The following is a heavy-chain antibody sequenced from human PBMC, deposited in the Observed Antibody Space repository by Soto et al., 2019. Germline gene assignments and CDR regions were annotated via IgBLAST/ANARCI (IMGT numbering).Heavy chain of an antibody. V-gene: IGHV4-61*01. J-gene: IGHJ6*02. CDR3: ARDHVATRDKYYYYGMDV. Sequence: SETLSLTCTVSGGSVSSGSYYWSWIRQPPGKGLEWIGYIYYSGSTNYNPSLKSRVTISVDTSKNQFSLKLSSVTAADTAVYYCARDHVATRDKYYYYGMDVWGQGTTVTVSS. D-gene: IGHD5-12*01. CDR2: IYYSGST. CDR1: GGSVSSGSYY.